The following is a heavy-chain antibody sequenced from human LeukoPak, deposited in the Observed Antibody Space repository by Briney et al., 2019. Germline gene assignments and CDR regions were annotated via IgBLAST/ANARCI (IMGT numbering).Heavy chain of an antibody. V-gene: IGHV3-7*03. D-gene: IGHD3-9*01. J-gene: IGHJ4*02. Sequence: GGSLRLSCAASGFTFSSYWMSWVRQAPGKGLEWVANIKQDGSEQYYVDSVKGRFTISRDNAKNSLYLQMNSLRAEDTAVYYCARGVDSLRYFDWFLYYFDYWGQGTLVTVSS. CDR2: IKQDGSEQ. CDR3: ARGVDSLRYFDWFLYYFDY. CDR1: GFTFSSYW.